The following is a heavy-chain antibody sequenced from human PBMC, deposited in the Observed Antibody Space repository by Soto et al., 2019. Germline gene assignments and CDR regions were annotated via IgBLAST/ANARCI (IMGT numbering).Heavy chain of an antibody. D-gene: IGHD5-18*01. CDR2: IKKDGSQK. V-gene: IGHV3-7*03. CDR3: ARVAVDTVYRPFVF. CDR1: GVTFNEHW. J-gene: IGHJ4*02. Sequence: PGGSLRLSCAVSGVTFNEHWMTWVRQAPGKGLEWVADIKKDGSQKRYVDSMKGRFTISRDDGKNSLSLQMNTLRPEDTAVYYCARVAVDTVYRPFVFWGQGTPVTVSS.